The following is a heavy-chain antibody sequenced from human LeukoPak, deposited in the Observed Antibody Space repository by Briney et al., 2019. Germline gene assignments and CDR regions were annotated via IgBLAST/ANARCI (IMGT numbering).Heavy chain of an antibody. Sequence: SETLSLTCTVSGGSIGSYYWSWIRQPPGKGLEWIGYIYYSGSTNYNPSLKSRVTISVDTSKNQFSLKLSSVTAADTAVYYCARGGGGRYCSGGSCYYIDYWGQGTLVTVSS. J-gene: IGHJ4*02. CDR1: GGSIGSYY. CDR2: IYYSGST. CDR3: ARGGGGRYCSGGSCYYIDY. V-gene: IGHV4-59*08. D-gene: IGHD2-15*01.